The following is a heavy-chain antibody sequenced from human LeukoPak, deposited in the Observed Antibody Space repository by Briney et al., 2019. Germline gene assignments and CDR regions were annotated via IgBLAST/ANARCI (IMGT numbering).Heavy chain of an antibody. CDR2: IYYSGST. CDR1: GGSMSSSSYY. V-gene: IGHV4-39*01. J-gene: IGHJ3*02. CDR3: ASREMSYSSSWKRSSDAFDI. D-gene: IGHD6-13*01. Sequence: SETLSLTCTVSGGSMSSSSYYWGWIRQPPGNGLEWIGCIYYSGSTYYNPSLKSRVTISVDTSKNQFSLKLSSVTAADTAVYYCASREMSYSSSWKRSSDAFDIWGQGTMVTVSS.